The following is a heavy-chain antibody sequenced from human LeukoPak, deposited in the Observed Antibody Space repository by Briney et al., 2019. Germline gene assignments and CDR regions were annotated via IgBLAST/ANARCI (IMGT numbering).Heavy chain of an antibody. CDR2: IYYRGST. D-gene: IGHD1-1*01. CDR3: ARINNWNDDYFDY. J-gene: IGHJ4*02. V-gene: IGHV4-39*07. CDR1: GGSISSSSYY. Sequence: SETLSLTCTVSGGSISSSSYYWGWIRQPPGKGLEWIGSIYYRGSTYYNPSLKSRVTISVDTSKNQFSLKLSSVTAADTAVYYCARINNWNDDYFDYWGQGTLVTVSS.